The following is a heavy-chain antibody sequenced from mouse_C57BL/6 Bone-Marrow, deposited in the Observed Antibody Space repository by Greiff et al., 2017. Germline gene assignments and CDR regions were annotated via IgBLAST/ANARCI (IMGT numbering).Heavy chain of an antibody. CDR3: ARHEDEQGYYVWFAY. V-gene: IGHV1-62-2*01. CDR1: GYTFTEYT. J-gene: IGHJ3*01. CDR2: FYPGSGSI. D-gene: IGHD2-3*01. Sequence: QVQLQQSGAELVKPGASVTLSCKASGYTFTEYTIHWVQQRSGQGLEWIGWFYPGSGSIKYNEKFKDKATLTADKSSSTVYMELSRLTSEYSAVYVCARHEDEQGYYVWFAYWGQWTLVTVSA.